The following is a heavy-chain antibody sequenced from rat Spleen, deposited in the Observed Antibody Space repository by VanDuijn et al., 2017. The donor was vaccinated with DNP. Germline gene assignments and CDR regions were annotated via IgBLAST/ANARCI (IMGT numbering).Heavy chain of an antibody. V-gene: IGHV5-25*01. Sequence: EVKLVESGGGLVQPGRSLKLSCAASGFTFSNYGMAWVRQTPTKGLEWVASIRTGGDDTYYRDSVKGRFTISRDNAKSTLYLQMDSLRSEDTATYYCARSYVYYGLGLFAYWGQGTLVTVSS. J-gene: IGHJ3*01. D-gene: IGHD1-6*01. CDR3: ARSYVYYGLGLFAY. CDR2: IRTGGDDT. CDR1: GFTFSNYG.